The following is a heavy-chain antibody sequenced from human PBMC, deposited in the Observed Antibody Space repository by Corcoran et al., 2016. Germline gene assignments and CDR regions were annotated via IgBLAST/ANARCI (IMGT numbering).Heavy chain of an antibody. V-gene: IGHV4-39*01. CDR2: IYYSGST. D-gene: IGHD6-19*01. Sequence: QLQLQESGPGLVKPSETLSLTCTVSGGSISSSSYYWGWIRQPPGKGLEWIGSIYYSGSTYYNPSLKSRVTISVDTSKNPFSLKLSSVTAADTAVYYCARRGGRGYSSGWFSLWGQGTLVTVSS. CDR1: GGSISSSSYY. J-gene: IGHJ4*02. CDR3: ARRGGRGYSSGWFSL.